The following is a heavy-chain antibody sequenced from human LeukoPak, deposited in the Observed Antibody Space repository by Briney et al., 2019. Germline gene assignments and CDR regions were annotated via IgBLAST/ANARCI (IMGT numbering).Heavy chain of an antibody. J-gene: IGHJ3*02. CDR1: GFTFSSYW. D-gene: IGHD1-7*01. CDR3: ASLKLSQIDAFDI. Sequence: GGSLRLSCAASGFTFSSYWMHWVRQAPGKGLVWVSRINSDGSSTSYADSVKGRFTISRDNAKNTLYLQMNSLRAEDTAVYYCASLKLSQIDAFDIWGQGTMVTVSS. V-gene: IGHV3-74*01. CDR2: INSDGSST.